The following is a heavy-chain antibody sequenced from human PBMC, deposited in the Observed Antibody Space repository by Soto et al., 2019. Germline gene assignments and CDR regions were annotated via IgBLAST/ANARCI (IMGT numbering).Heavy chain of an antibody. CDR3: ARVMEQLALDY. CDR2: FYTSGST. CDR1: GGSISSYY. Sequence: QVQLQESGPGLVKPSETLSLTCTVSGGSISSYYWSWIRQPAGNGLEWIGRFYTSGSTNYNLSLKSRVTMSVDTSKNQFSLKLSSVTAADTAVYYCARVMEQLALDYWGQGTLVTVSS. J-gene: IGHJ4*02. D-gene: IGHD6-6*01. V-gene: IGHV4-4*07.